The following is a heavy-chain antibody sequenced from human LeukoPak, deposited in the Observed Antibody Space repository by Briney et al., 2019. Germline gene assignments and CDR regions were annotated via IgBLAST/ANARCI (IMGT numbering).Heavy chain of an antibody. CDR3: ARADSSSWYEFDP. V-gene: IGHV4-59*01. J-gene: IGHJ5*02. D-gene: IGHD6-13*01. CDR2: IYYSGTT. CDR1: GGSISSYY. Sequence: SETLSLTCTVSGGSISSYYWSWIRQPPGKGLEWIGYIYYSGTTNYNPSLKSRVTISVDTSKNQFSLKLNSVTAADTAVYYCARADSSSWYEFDPWGQGTLVTVSS.